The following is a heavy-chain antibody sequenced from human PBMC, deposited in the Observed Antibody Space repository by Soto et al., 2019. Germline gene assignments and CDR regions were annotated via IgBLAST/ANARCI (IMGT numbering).Heavy chain of an antibody. J-gene: IGHJ3*02. Sequence: SETLSLTCVVSGGSFSTYYYNWIRQSPGKGLEWIGEINNSGSNNYSPSIKSRVTMSLDTSKNQLSLKLTSVTAADTAVYYCARGGSNDWQVAFDIWGQGTMVTVSS. CDR3: ARGGSNDWQVAFDI. D-gene: IGHD3-9*01. CDR1: GGSFSTYY. V-gene: IGHV4-34*01. CDR2: INNSGSN.